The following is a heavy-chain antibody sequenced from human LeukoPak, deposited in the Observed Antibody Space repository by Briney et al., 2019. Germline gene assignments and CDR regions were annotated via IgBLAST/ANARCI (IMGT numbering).Heavy chain of an antibody. V-gene: IGHV3-30*18. CDR1: GFSISRYG. J-gene: IGHJ6*04. D-gene: IGHD3-10*02. CDR3: AELGITMIGGV. CDR2: ISYDASNK. Sequence: GGSLRLSCAASGFSISRYGMHWVRQAPGKGLEWVAVISYDASNKYYADSVKGRFTVSRDNAKNSLYLQMNSLRAEDTAVYYCAELGITMIGGVWGKGTTVTISS.